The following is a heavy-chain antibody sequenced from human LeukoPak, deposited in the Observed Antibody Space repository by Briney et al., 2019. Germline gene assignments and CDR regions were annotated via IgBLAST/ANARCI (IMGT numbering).Heavy chain of an antibody. CDR3: AKDSPTQGGFLEWLIDY. Sequence: GGSLRLSCAASGFTFSSYAMSWVRQAPGKGLEWVSAISGSGGSTYYADSVKGRFTISRDNSKNTLYLQMNSLRAEDTAVYYCAKDSPTQGGFLEWLIDYWGQGTLVTVSS. D-gene: IGHD3-3*01. CDR2: ISGSGGST. J-gene: IGHJ4*02. CDR1: GFTFSSYA. V-gene: IGHV3-23*01.